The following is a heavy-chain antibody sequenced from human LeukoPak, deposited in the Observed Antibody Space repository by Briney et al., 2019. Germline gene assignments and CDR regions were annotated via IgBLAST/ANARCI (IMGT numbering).Heavy chain of an antibody. Sequence: PGRSLRLSCAASGFTFSSYGMHWVRQAPGKGLEWVAVIWYDGSNKYYADSVKGRFTISRDNSKNTLYLQMSSLRAEDTAVYYCARDYYDSSGPRYAFDIWGQGTMVTVSS. CDR2: IWYDGSNK. V-gene: IGHV3-33*01. J-gene: IGHJ3*02. CDR1: GFTFSSYG. D-gene: IGHD3-22*01. CDR3: ARDYYDSSGPRYAFDI.